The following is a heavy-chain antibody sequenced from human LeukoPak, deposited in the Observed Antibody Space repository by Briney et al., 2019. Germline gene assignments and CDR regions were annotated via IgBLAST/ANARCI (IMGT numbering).Heavy chain of an antibody. CDR3: ARLAYCSNDVCYSNYYYSMDV. CDR1: GYRFASYW. Sequence: GESLKISCKGSGYRFASYWIGWVRQMPGKGLEWMGVIHPADSETRYSASFQGQVTISADKPISTAYLQWSSLKASDTAMYYCARLAYCSNDVCYSNYYYSMDVWGKGTTVTVSS. D-gene: IGHD2-8*01. J-gene: IGHJ6*03. CDR2: IHPADSET. V-gene: IGHV5-51*01.